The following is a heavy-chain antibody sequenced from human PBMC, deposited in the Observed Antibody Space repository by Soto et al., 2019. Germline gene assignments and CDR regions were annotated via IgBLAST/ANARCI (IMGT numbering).Heavy chain of an antibody. D-gene: IGHD6-13*01. CDR1: GYTFTHYY. Sequence: QVQLVQSGAEVKKPGASVKLSCRTSGYTFTHYYIHWVRQAPGQGLEWLGIINPASGSTNYAQDFQGRVTLTMDTSTTTVYMDLSGQRAEDTAIFYCARDLAAGDHWGQGTLVTVSS. J-gene: IGHJ4*02. CDR3: ARDLAAGDH. V-gene: IGHV1-46*01. CDR2: INPASGST.